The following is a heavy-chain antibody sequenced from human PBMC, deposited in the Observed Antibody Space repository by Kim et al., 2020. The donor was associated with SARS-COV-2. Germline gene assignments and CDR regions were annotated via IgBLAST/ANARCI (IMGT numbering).Heavy chain of an antibody. V-gene: IGHV3-23*01. J-gene: IGHJ4*02. D-gene: IGHD5-12*01. CDR3: AKEGSRYDYYFDY. Sequence: YADSVKVRFTISRHNSKTTLYLQMNSLRAEVTAVYYCAKEGSRYDYYFDYWGQGTLVTVSS.